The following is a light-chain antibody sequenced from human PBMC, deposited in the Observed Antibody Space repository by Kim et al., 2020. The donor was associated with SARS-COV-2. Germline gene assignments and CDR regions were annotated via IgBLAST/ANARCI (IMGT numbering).Light chain of an antibody. CDR2: GAS. CDR3: QQYNNWPPWT. V-gene: IGKV3-15*01. CDR1: QSVTNH. Sequence: SPGDRATLPCRPAQSVTNHLAGYQQKPGQAPSLLIYGASTRATGIPARFSGSGSGTEFTLTISSLQSEDFAVYYCQQYNNWPPWTFGQGTKVDIK. J-gene: IGKJ1*01.